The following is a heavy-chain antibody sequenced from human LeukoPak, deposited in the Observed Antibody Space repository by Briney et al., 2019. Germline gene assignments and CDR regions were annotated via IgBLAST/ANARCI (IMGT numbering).Heavy chain of an antibody. CDR2: INPKNGGT. V-gene: IGHV1-2*02. J-gene: IGHJ4*02. CDR1: GYTFTGYY. CDR3: ARDVNSGWYTDY. Sequence: ASVRVSCKAAGYTFTGYYMHWVGQAPGQGVEWMGGINPKNGGTNYAQKFQGRVTMTRDTSISTAHMEWSRLRYDDTAVYYCARDVNSGWYTDYWGQGTLVTVSS. D-gene: IGHD6-19*01.